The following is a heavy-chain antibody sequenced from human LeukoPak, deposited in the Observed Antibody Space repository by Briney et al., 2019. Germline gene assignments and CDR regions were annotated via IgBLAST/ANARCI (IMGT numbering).Heavy chain of an antibody. V-gene: IGHV4-4*07. J-gene: IGHJ6*03. CDR1: GGSISSYY. D-gene: IGHD2-2*01. CDR3: AKEDIVVVPAAMGGYYYYYMDV. CDR2: IYTSGST. Sequence: SETLSLTCTVSGGSISSYYWSWIRQPAGKGLEWIGRIYTSGSTNYHPSLKSRVTMSVDTSKNQFSLKLSSVTAADTAVYYCAKEDIVVVPAAMGGYYYYYMDVWGKGTTVTVSS.